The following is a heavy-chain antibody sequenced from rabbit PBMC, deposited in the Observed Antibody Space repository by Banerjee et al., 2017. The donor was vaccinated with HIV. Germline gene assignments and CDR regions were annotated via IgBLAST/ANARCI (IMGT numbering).Heavy chain of an antibody. Sequence: LTLSCKASGFDFSSYSMLWVRQAPGKGLEWIGWISSGGRTWYASWVNGRFTISKASSTTVTLQMTSLTAADTATYFCSRGYASSSGYLRYFGLWGPGTLVTVS. CDR2: ISSGGRT. CDR1: GFDFSSYS. V-gene: IGHV1S39*01. CDR3: SRGYASSSGYLRYFGL. D-gene: IGHD1-1*01. J-gene: IGHJ4*01.